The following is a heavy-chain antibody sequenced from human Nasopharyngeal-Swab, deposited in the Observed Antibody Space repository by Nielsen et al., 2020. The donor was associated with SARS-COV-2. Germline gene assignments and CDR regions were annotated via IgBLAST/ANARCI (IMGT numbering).Heavy chain of an antibody. CDR1: GLTVSSTY. J-gene: IGHJ1*01. CDR2: PEIGGTT. Sequence: GESLKISCAVSGLTVSSTYMSWVRQAPGKGLEWVSVPEIGGTTHYADSVKGRFSISRDSSTNTLYLQMNNVRAEDTAVYYCARDLGGGYCTTTNCPGSWGQGTLVTVSS. CDR3: ARDLGGGYCTTTNCPGS. D-gene: IGHD2-2*01. V-gene: IGHV3-53*01.